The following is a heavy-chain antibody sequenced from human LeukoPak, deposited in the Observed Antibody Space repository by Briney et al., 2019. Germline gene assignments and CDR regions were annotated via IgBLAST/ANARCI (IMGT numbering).Heavy chain of an antibody. J-gene: IGHJ5*02. CDR2: IYPGGSDI. V-gene: IGHV5-51*01. CDR3: VRQRGASGTVNHFDP. CDR1: GNSFTNYW. D-gene: IGHD3-10*01. Sequence: GESLKISCKGFGNSFTNYWIGWVRQMPGKGLEWMGIIYPGGSDIQYSPSFQGQVTISADRSIRTAYLQWNTLKTSDTAMYYCVRQRGASGTVNHFDPWGQGTLVTVSS.